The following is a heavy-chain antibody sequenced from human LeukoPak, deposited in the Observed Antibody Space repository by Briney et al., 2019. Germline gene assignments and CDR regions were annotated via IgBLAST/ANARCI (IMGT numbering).Heavy chain of an antibody. CDR2: INSDGSST. J-gene: IGHJ4*02. CDR3: AKGVPTFGGVITN. V-gene: IGHV3-74*01. CDR1: GFTFSSYW. Sequence: GGSLRLSCAASGFTFSSYWMHWVRQAPGKGLVWVSRINSDGSSTSYADSVKGRFTISRDNAKNTLYLQMNSLRAEDTALYYCAKGVPTFGGVITNWGQGTLVTVSS. D-gene: IGHD3-16*02.